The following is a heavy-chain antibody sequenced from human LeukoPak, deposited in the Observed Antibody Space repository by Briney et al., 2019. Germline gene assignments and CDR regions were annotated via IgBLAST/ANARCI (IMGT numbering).Heavy chain of an antibody. CDR3: AKAAGRATSFYYFDY. D-gene: IGHD2-15*01. J-gene: IGHJ4*02. V-gene: IGHV3-9*01. CDR2: ISWNSGSI. Sequence: GGSLRLSCAASGFTFDDYAMHWVRQAPGKGLEWVSGISWNSGSIGYADSVKSRFTISRDNAKNSLYLQMNSLRAEDTALYYCAKAAGRATSFYYFDYWGQGTLVTVSS. CDR1: GFTFDDYA.